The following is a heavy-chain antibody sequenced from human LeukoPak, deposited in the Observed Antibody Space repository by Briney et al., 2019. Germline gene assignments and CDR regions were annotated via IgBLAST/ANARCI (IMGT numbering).Heavy chain of an antibody. D-gene: IGHD6-13*01. J-gene: IGHJ6*02. CDR3: AREEDSSSWAWRLDGLDV. Sequence: PGGSLRLSCAASGFTFSSFWMSWVRQAPGKGLEWVASIKDDGSEKFYVDSVKGRFTISRDNAKNSLYLQMNSLRAEDTAVYYCAREEDSSSWAWRLDGLDVWGQGTTVTVSS. V-gene: IGHV3-7*01. CDR2: IKDDGSEK. CDR1: GFTFSSFW.